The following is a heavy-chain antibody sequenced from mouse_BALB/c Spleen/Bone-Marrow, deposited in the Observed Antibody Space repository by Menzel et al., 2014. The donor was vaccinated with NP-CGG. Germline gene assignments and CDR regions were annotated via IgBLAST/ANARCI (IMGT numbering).Heavy chain of an antibody. Sequence: DVMLVESGGGLVQPGGCLKLSCAASGFDFSGYWMSWVRQAPGKGLEWIGEINPDSSTINYTPSLKDKFIISRDNGKKTLNVQMSKVRSEDTALYYCARLNCYSSLFVWGAGTTVTVSS. V-gene: IGHV4-1*02. J-gene: IGHJ1*01. CDR1: GFDFSGYW. CDR3: ARLNCYSSLFV. D-gene: IGHD1-1*01. CDR2: INPDSSTI.